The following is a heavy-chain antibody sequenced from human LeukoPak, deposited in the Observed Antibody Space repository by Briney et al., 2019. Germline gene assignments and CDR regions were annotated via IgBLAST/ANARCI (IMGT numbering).Heavy chain of an antibody. CDR1: GFTFSSYA. V-gene: IGHV3-30-3*01. Sequence: GRSLRLSCAASGFTFSSYAMHWVRQAPGKGLEWVAVISYDGSNKYYADSVKGRFTISRDNSRNTLYLQMNSLRAEDTAVYYCARDPRYYYDSSGYDSYFDYWGQGTLVTVSS. J-gene: IGHJ4*02. D-gene: IGHD3-22*01. CDR2: ISYDGSNK. CDR3: ARDPRYYYDSSGYDSYFDY.